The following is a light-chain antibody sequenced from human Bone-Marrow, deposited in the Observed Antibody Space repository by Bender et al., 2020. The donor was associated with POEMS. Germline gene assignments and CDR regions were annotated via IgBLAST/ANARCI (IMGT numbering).Light chain of an antibody. CDR3: QVWDSRDDRWV. J-gene: IGLJ3*02. CDR2: DDD. Sequence: SYVLTQAPSVSVAPGQTARITCGGNDIGSKGVHWYQQKPGQAPVLVVYDDDDRPSEIPERFSGSNSGNTATLTISRVEAGDEADYYCQVWDSRDDRWVFGGGTKLTVL. CDR1: DIGSKG. V-gene: IGLV3-21*02.